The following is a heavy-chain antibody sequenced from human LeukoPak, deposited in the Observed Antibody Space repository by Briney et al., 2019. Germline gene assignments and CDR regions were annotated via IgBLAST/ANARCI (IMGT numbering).Heavy chain of an antibody. V-gene: IGHV1-8*02. CDR1: GYTFMNYD. J-gene: IGHJ6*03. CDR3: ARALSWTTESYYYMDV. D-gene: IGHD3/OR15-3a*01. Sequence: PVSSVKVSCKTSGYTFMNYDINCVRQATGQGLEWMGWMNPKSLNTGYGQEFQGRVTMTKNTSISTAYMELSSLRSEDTAVYYCARALSWTTESYYYMDVWGKGTTVTVSS. CDR2: MNPKSLNT.